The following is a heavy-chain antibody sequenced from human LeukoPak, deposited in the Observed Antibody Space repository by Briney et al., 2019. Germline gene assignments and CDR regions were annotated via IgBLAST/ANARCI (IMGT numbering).Heavy chain of an antibody. CDR2: IYYSGST. V-gene: IGHV4-39*01. CDR1: GGSISSSSYY. Sequence: SETLSLTCTVSGGSISSSSYYWGWIRQPPGKGLEWIGSIYYSGSTYYNPSLKSRVTISVDTSKNQFSLKLSSVTAAGTAVYYCARGKRWLQLHWFDPWGQGTLVSVSS. D-gene: IGHD5-24*01. J-gene: IGHJ5*02. CDR3: ARGKRWLQLHWFDP.